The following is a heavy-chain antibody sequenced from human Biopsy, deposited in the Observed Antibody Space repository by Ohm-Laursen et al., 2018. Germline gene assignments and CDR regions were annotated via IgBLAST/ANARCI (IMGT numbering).Heavy chain of an antibody. CDR3: ARDRWPHVTLLGLVVFDF. V-gene: IGHV1-24*01. J-gene: IGHJ4*02. Sequence: SVKVSCKVSGYSLTELSMHWVRQAPGQGLEWMGGFAPENGRIVYSQKFQGRVTMTTDTSTSTAYMDLRSLRSDDTAVYYCARDRWPHVTLLGLVVFDFWGQGTLVIVSS. CDR2: FAPENGRI. D-gene: IGHD3-3*01. CDR1: GYSLTELS.